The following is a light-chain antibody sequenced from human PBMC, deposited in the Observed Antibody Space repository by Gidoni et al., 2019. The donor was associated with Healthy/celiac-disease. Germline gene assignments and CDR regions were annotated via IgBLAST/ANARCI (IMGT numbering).Light chain of an antibody. Sequence: QSALTPPPSVSGSPGPSITISCTGTISDVGGYTYVALYQQHPGKAPKLMIYDVSNRPSGVSNRFSGSKSGNTASLTISGLQAEDEADYYCSSYTSSSTLVVFGGGTKLTVL. CDR3: SSYTSSSTLVV. CDR1: ISDVGGYTY. CDR2: DVS. V-gene: IGLV2-14*03. J-gene: IGLJ2*01.